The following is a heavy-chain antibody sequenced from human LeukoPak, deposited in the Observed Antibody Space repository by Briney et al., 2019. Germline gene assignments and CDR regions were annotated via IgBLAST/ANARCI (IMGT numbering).Heavy chain of an antibody. CDR3: ARDATYDSSGYYPGWFDY. D-gene: IGHD3-22*01. CDR2: ISSSSSYI. CDR1: GFTFSSYS. J-gene: IGHJ4*02. Sequence: GGSLRLSCAASGFTFSSYSMNWVRQAPGKGLEWVSSISSSSSYIYYADSVEGRFTISRDNAKNSLYLQMNSLRAEDTAVYYCARDATYDSSGYYPGWFDYWGQGTLVTVSS. V-gene: IGHV3-21*01.